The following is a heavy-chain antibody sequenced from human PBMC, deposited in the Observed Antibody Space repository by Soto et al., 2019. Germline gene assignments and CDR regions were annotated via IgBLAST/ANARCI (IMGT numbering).Heavy chain of an antibody. V-gene: IGHV4-39*02. CDR1: GGSFSSSTYY. D-gene: IGHD5-12*01. Sequence: SETLSLTCTVSGGSFSSSTYYWGWIRQPPGKGLEWIGSMYFTGSTYYNPSLKSRVTISVDTSKNHFSLKLSSVTAADTAVYYCARGGVATMLRYGMDVWGQGTTVTVSS. CDR3: ARGGVATMLRYGMDV. CDR2: MYFTGST. J-gene: IGHJ6*02.